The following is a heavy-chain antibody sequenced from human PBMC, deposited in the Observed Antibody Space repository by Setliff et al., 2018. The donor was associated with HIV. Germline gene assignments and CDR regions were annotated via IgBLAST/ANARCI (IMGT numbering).Heavy chain of an antibody. CDR2: IDSSGTT. CDR1: GGSFGVYR. D-gene: IGHD3-10*01. V-gene: IGHV4-4*07. CDR3: ARDRHSSGLGSYGP. Sequence: SETLSLTCTISGGSFGVYRWSWIRQSAGRGLEWIGRIDSSGTTDYKPSLKGRVAISVDTSRGQFSLRVTSVTAADTAVYFCARDRHSSGLGSYGPWGPGILVT. J-gene: IGHJ5*02.